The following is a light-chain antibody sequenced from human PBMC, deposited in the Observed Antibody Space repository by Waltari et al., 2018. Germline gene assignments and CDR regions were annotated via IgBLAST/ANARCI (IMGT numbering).Light chain of an antibody. CDR1: SSDVGGYDY. CDR2: EVS. CDR3: TSFTSSRTYV. Sequence: QSALTQPVSASGSPGQSITISCTGTSSDVGGYDYVFWYQQHPGKAPKLMIYEVSPRPSGVSNRFSGSKSGNTASLTISGLQAENEADYYCTSFTSSRTYVFGTGTKVTVL. V-gene: IGLV2-14*01. J-gene: IGLJ1*01.